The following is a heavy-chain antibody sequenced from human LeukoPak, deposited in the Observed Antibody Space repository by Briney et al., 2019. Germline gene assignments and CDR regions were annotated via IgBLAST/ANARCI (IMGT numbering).Heavy chain of an antibody. CDR1: GFIFPDYW. J-gene: IGHJ6*03. V-gene: IGHV3-74*03. D-gene: IGHD3-10*01. CDR2: IRGDGRAT. CDR3: AKGSGSYFYYYMDV. Sequence: GGSLRLSCAASGFIFPDYWMHWVRQAPGKELVWVARIRGDGRATTYADSVKGRFTISRDNAKHSLYLQMNILRAEDMALYYCAKGSGSYFYYYMDVWGKGTTVTVSS.